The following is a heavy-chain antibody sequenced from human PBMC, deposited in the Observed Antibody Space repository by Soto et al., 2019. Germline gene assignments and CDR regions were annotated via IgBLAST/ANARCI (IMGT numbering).Heavy chain of an antibody. CDR1: VFTFSRDL. CDR2: INTYVSST. Sequence: VVSLILSCAASVFTFSRDLIYWVRQAPVNWLLWVSLINTYVSSTTYADSVKGRFTISIYNSKKTLYLQMNSLRAEDTAFYYCPKLSLGSPRSRGQAPLLTVSS. CDR3: PKLSLGSPRS. D-gene: IGHD7-27*01. J-gene: IGHJ4*02. V-gene: IGHV3-74*01.